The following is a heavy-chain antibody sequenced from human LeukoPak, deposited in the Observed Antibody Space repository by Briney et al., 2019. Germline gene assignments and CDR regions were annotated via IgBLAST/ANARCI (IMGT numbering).Heavy chain of an antibody. Sequence: GGSLRLSCAASGFTFSSYGMHWVRQAPGKGLEWVAVIGYDGRNKYYADSVKGLFIISRDNSKNTLYLQMNILRAEDTAVYYCARDMEQWLVQDWYFDLWGRGTLVTVSS. CDR2: IGYDGRNK. CDR1: GFTFSSYG. CDR3: ARDMEQWLVQDWYFDL. D-gene: IGHD6-19*01. J-gene: IGHJ2*01. V-gene: IGHV3-33*01.